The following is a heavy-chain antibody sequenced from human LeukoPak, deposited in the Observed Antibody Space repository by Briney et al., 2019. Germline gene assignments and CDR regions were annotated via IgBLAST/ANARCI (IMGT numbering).Heavy chain of an antibody. D-gene: IGHD3-22*01. V-gene: IGHV4-39*01. CDR3: ARGPYSYDSSGAFDI. Sequence: PSETLSLTCTVSGGSISSSSYYWGRIRQPPGKGLEWIGSIYYSGSTYYNPSLKSRVTLSVDTSKNQFSLKLTSVTAADTAVYFCARGPYSYDSSGAFDIWGQGTMVTVSS. CDR2: IYYSGST. J-gene: IGHJ3*02. CDR1: GGSISSSSYY.